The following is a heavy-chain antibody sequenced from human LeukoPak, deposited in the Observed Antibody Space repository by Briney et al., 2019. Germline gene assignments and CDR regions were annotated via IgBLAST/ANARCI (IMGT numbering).Heavy chain of an antibody. Sequence: GGSLRLSCAASGFTFSSYGMSWVRQAPGKGLEWVSAISGSGGTTYYADSVKGRFTISRDNSKNTLYLQINSLRAEDTAVYYCAKDHLPGIVVADRDYWGQGTLVTVSS. J-gene: IGHJ4*02. CDR3: AKDHLPGIVVADRDY. CDR1: GFTFSSYG. V-gene: IGHV3-23*01. D-gene: IGHD6-19*01. CDR2: ISGSGGTT.